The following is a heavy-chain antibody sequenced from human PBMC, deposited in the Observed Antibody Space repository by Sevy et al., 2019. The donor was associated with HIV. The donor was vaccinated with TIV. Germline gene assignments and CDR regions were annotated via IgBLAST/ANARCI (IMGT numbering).Heavy chain of an antibody. CDR1: GFSFSSYA. CDR2: ISGSGGST. J-gene: IGHJ6*02. D-gene: IGHD3-3*01. CDR3: ARRPDLGVVILTGVLDV. V-gene: IGHV3-23*01. Sequence: GGSLTLSCAASGFSFSSYAMSWVRQTPGKGLQWVSVISGSGGSTYYADSVKGRFTIFRDNSRNTVYLQMNSLRAEDTAVYYCARRPDLGVVILTGVLDVWGQGTTVTVSS.